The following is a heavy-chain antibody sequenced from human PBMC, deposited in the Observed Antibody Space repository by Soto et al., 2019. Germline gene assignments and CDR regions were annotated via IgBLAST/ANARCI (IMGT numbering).Heavy chain of an antibody. CDR3: ARGGHCSSTSCYTSRSAFDI. CDR1: GFTFSSYW. CDR2: IKQDGSEK. Sequence: EVQLVESGGGLVQPGGSLRLSCAASGFTFSSYWMSWVRQAPGKGLEWVANIKQDGSEKYYVDSVKGRFTISRDNAKNSLYLQVNSLRAEDTAVYYCARGGHCSSTSCYTSRSAFDIWGPGPMVTVSS. D-gene: IGHD2-2*02. V-gene: IGHV3-7*01. J-gene: IGHJ3*02.